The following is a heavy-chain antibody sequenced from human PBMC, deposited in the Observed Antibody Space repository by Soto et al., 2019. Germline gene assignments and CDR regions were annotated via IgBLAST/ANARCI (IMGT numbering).Heavy chain of an antibody. D-gene: IGHD1-20*01. V-gene: IGHV3-30*18. J-gene: IGHJ4*02. CDR2: ISYDGSNK. CDR1: GFTFSSYG. Sequence: QVQLVESGGGVVQPGRSLRLSCAASGFTFSSYGMHWVRQAPGKGLEWVAVISYDGSNKYYADSVKGRFTISRDNSKNTLYLQMNSLRAEDTAVYYCGKVAGIAGVAYWGQGTLVTVSS. CDR3: GKVAGIAGVAY.